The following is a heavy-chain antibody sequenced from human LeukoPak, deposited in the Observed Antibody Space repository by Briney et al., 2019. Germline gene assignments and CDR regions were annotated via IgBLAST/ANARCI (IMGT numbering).Heavy chain of an antibody. V-gene: IGHV3-33*01. J-gene: IGHJ3*02. CDR2: IWYDGSNK. CDR3: ASAHRNGAFDI. D-gene: IGHD2-8*01. Sequence: PGGSLRLSCAASGFTFSSYGMHWVRQAPGKGLEWVAVIWYDGSNKYYADSVKGRFTISRDNSKNTLYLQMNSLRAEDTAVYYCASAHRNGAFDIWGQGTMVTVSS. CDR1: GFTFSSYG.